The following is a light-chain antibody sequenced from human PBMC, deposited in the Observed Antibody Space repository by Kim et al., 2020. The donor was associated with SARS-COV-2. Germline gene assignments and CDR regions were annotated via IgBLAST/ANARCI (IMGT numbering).Light chain of an antibody. CDR3: QQPNSYPLT. J-gene: IGKJ4*01. Sequence: ASVGDRVSITCRASQGISSYLAWYQQKPGKAPKLLIYAASSLQSGVPSRFSGSGSGTDFTLTINSLQPEDFATYYCQQPNSYPLTFGGGTKVEIK. CDR2: AAS. CDR1: QGISSY. V-gene: IGKV1-9*01.